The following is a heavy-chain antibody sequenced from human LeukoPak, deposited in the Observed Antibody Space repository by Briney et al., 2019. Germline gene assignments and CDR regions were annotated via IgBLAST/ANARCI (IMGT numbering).Heavy chain of an antibody. V-gene: IGHV3-53*01. Sequence: GGSLRLSCAASGFTVSSNYMSWVRQAPGKGLEWVSVIYSGGSTYYADSVKGRFTISRDNSKNTLYLQMNSLRVEDTAVYYCARVGYGDYSSYYYYYMDVWGKGTTVTVSS. CDR1: GFTVSSNY. D-gene: IGHD4-17*01. CDR2: IYSGGST. CDR3: ARVGYGDYSSYYYYYMDV. J-gene: IGHJ6*03.